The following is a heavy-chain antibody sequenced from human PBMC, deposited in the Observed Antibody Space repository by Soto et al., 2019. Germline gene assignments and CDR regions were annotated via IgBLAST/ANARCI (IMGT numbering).Heavy chain of an antibody. J-gene: IGHJ4*02. D-gene: IGHD2-2*01. CDR3: AKDCSTTSCYEIDS. CDR2: ISSSRSYT. Sequence: GSLRLSCAASGFTFSDYYMSWIRQAPGKGLEWVSYISSSRSYTNYADSVKGRFTISRDNAKNSLYLQMNSLRAEDTAVYYCAKDCSTTSCYEIDSWGQGTLVTVSS. V-gene: IGHV3-11*06. CDR1: GFTFSDYY.